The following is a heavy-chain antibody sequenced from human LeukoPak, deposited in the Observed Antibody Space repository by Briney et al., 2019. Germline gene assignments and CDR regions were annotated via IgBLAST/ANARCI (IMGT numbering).Heavy chain of an antibody. J-gene: IGHJ6*02. V-gene: IGHV3-30*18. CDR3: AKDLEAGDSSSWYGISYYYYYGMDV. CDR1: GFTFSSYG. CDR2: ISYDGSNK. Sequence: PGRSLRLSCAASGFTFSSYGMHWVRRAPGEGLEWVAVISYDGSNKYYADSVKGRFTISRDNSKNTLYLQMNSLRAEDTAVYYCAKDLEAGDSSSWYGISYYYYYGMDVWGQGTTVTVSS. D-gene: IGHD6-13*01.